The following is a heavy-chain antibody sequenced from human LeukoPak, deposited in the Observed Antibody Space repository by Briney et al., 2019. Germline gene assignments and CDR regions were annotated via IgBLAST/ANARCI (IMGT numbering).Heavy chain of an antibody. Sequence: ASVKVSCKASGYTFTSYGIIWVRQAPGQGLEWMGWISAYNGNTNYAQKLQGRVTMTTDTSTSTAYMELRSLRSDDTAVYYCARDLSYSSSWYPRFDYWGQGTLVTVSS. V-gene: IGHV1-18*01. CDR2: ISAYNGNT. CDR1: GYTFTSYG. J-gene: IGHJ4*02. D-gene: IGHD6-13*01. CDR3: ARDLSYSSSWYPRFDY.